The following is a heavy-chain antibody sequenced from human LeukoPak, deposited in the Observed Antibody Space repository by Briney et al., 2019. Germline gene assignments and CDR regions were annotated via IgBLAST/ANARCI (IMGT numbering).Heavy chain of an antibody. V-gene: IGHV3-13*01. CDR2: IGTAGDT. CDR1: GFTFSSYD. D-gene: IGHD2-15*01. Sequence: GGSLRLSCAASGFTFSSYDMHWVRQAAGKGLEWVSAIGTAGDTYYPGSVKGRFTISRKNAKNSLYLQMNSLRAGDTAVYYCARGGNRYCSGGSCYMFDYWGQGTLVTVSS. J-gene: IGHJ4*02. CDR3: ARGGNRYCSGGSCYMFDY.